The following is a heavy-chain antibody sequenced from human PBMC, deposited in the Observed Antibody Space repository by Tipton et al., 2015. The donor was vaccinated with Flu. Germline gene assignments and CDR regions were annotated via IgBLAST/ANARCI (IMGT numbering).Heavy chain of an antibody. V-gene: IGHV4-38-2*01. D-gene: IGHD1-1*01. Sequence: GLVKPSETLSLTCAVSGYSITSGYYWSWIRQPPGKGLEWIGSMLHTGTTDYNPSLKSRVTISVDTSKNQFSLKFSSVTAADTAVYYCALRVYNSAQTFVWGQGTPVTVSS. CDR1: GYSITSGYY. J-gene: IGHJ6*02. CDR3: ALRVYNSAQTFV. CDR2: MLHTGTT.